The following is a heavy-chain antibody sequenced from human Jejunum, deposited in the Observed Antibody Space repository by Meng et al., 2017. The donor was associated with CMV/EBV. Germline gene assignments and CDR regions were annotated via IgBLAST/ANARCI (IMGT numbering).Heavy chain of an antibody. CDR2: ISSGSNFI. J-gene: IGHJ5*02. CDR3: ARGRVRGIASAGAMVS. Sequence: TFSTSSMHWVRQAPGKGLEWVSSISSGSNFIYYADSMKGRFTISRDNAKNSLYLQMNSLRAEDTAVYYCARGRVRGIASAGAMVSWGQGTLVTVSS. V-gene: IGHV3-21*01. CDR1: TFSTSS. D-gene: IGHD6-13*01.